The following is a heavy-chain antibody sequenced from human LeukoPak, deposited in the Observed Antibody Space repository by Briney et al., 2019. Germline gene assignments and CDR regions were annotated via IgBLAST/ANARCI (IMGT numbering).Heavy chain of an antibody. CDR3: SRESGAFCPFGY. CDR2: ISLSGQT. J-gene: IGHJ4*02. Sequence: PSETLSLTCGVSGGSIRSTNWWSWVRQPPGQGLEWIGEISLSGQTNFNPSLNGRVTVSLYESRNQLSLTLTSVTAADTAIYYCSRESGAFCPFGYWGQGTLVIVPP. CDR1: GGSIRSTNW. D-gene: IGHD1-26*01. V-gene: IGHV4/OR15-8*02.